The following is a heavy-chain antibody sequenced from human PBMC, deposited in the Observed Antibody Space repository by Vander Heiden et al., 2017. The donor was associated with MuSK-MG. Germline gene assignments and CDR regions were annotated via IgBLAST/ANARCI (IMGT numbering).Heavy chain of an antibody. CDR2: IIPIFGTA. V-gene: IGHV1-69*01. D-gene: IGHD2-15*01. CDR1: GGTFSSYA. Sequence: QVQLVQSGAEVKKPGSSVKVSCKASGGTFSSYAISWVRQAPGQGLEWMGGIIPIFGTANNAQKSQGRVTITADESTSTVYMELSSLRSEDTAVYYCARDRLVVVAGYYYYGMDVWGQGTTVTVSS. CDR3: ARDRLVVVAGYYYYGMDV. J-gene: IGHJ6*02.